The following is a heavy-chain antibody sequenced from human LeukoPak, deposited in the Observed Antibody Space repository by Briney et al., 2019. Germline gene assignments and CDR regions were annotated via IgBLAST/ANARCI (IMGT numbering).Heavy chain of an antibody. D-gene: IGHD2-15*01. CDR1: GGSMSSYY. CDR2: IYYSGST. CDR3: AGYCSGGSCYSRSWFDP. J-gene: IGHJ5*02. V-gene: IGHV4-59*01. Sequence: SETLSLTCTVSGGSMSSYYWSWIRQPPGKGLEWIGYIYYSGSTNYNPSLKSRVTISVDTSKNQFSLKLSSVTAADTAVYYCAGYCSGGSCYSRSWFDPWGQGTLVTVSS.